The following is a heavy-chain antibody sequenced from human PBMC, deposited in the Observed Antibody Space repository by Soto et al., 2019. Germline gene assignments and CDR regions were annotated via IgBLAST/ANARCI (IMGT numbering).Heavy chain of an antibody. Sequence: EVQLVESGGGLIQPGGSLRLSCAASGFTVSSNYMTWVRQAPGKGLEWVSVIFGGGSIYHADSVKGRLTISRDNSKNTLYLQMNSLRAEDTAVYYCARGGVVVPAATYYFDYWGQGTLVTVSS. CDR3: ARGGVVVPAATYYFDY. CDR1: GFTVSSNY. J-gene: IGHJ4*02. V-gene: IGHV3-53*01. D-gene: IGHD2-2*01. CDR2: IFGGGSI.